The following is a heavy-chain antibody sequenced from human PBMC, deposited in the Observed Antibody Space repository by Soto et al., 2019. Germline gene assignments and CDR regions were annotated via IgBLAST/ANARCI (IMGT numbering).Heavy chain of an antibody. CDR3: ARPLYCNSGGCYWLAY. V-gene: IGHV3-66*01. J-gene: IGHJ4*02. Sequence: EIQLVEFGGGLVQPGESLRLSCGASGFTVSANYMSWVRQAPGKGLEWVSVIYSSGDTYYADSVKDRFTISRDNSKNTVFLQMNSLRAKDTAVYYCARPLYCNSGGCYWLAYWGQGTLVTVSS. CDR1: GFTVSANY. D-gene: IGHD2-8*01. CDR2: IYSSGDT.